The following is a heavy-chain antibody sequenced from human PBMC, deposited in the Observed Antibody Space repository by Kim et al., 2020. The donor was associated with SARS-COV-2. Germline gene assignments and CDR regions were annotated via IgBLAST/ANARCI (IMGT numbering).Heavy chain of an antibody. J-gene: IGHJ4*02. Sequence: SQTLSLTCAISGDSVSSNNAAWNWIRQSPSRGLEWLGRTSYRSKWYTFYGVSVKGRIIIKADTSKNHFSLQLNSVTPEDTALYYCVRGAGQFDYWGQGTPVTVS. V-gene: IGHV6-1*01. D-gene: IGHD6-13*01. CDR1: GDSVSSNNAA. CDR2: TSYRSKWYT. CDR3: VRGAGQFDY.